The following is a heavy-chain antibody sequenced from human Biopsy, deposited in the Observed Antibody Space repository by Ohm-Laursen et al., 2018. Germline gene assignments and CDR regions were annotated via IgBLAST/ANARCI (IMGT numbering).Heavy chain of an antibody. CDR3: ARGSNEYGGLYFPH. V-gene: IGHV4-59*11. J-gene: IGHJ1*01. Sequence: GTLFTCTVSGGSFTGHYWTWIRQPPGKGLEWIGHISHTGYTSYKSSLKSRVTISLDTSRKHFSLRLTSLAAADTAVYYCARGSNEYGGLYFPHWGQGTLVTVSS. D-gene: IGHD4-23*01. CDR1: GGSFTGHY. CDR2: ISHTGYT.